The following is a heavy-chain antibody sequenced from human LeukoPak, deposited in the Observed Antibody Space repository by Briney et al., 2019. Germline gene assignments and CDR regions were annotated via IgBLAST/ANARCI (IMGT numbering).Heavy chain of an antibody. CDR2: IYYSGST. J-gene: IGHJ6*03. V-gene: IGHV4-39*01. CDR3: ARQEVNYYYYMDV. Sequence: SETLSLTCTVSGGSISSSSYYWGWIRQPPGKGLEWIGSIYYSGSTYYNPSLKSRVTISVDTSKNQFSLKLSSVTAADMAVYYCARQEVNYYYYMDVWGKGTTVTVS. CDR1: GGSISSSSYY.